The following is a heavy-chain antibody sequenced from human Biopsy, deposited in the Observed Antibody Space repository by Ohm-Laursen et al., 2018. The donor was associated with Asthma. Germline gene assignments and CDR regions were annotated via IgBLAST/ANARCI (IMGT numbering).Heavy chain of an antibody. CDR1: GFAVSRDY. CDR2: IYSGGTS. Sequence: SLRLSCTASGFAVSRDYMFWVRQAPGKGLEWVPVIYSGGTSHTADSVRGRFTISRDYSKNTLYLQMHSLRAEDTAVYYCARGGSSNWSHYYFDYWGQGTLVTVSS. CDR3: ARGGSSNWSHYYFDY. J-gene: IGHJ4*02. V-gene: IGHV3-53*01. D-gene: IGHD2-2*01.